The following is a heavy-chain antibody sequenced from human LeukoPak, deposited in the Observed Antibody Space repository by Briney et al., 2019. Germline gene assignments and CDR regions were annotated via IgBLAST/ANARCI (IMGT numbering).Heavy chain of an antibody. CDR2: IYHSGST. Sequence: KPSETLSLTCAVSGGSISSSNWWSWVRQPPGRGLEWIGEIYHSGSTNYNPSLKSRVTISVDKSKNQFSLKLSSVTAADTAVYYCARDRYYYDSSGYRFDYWGQGTLVTVSS. CDR3: ARDRYYYDSSGYRFDY. V-gene: IGHV4-4*02. D-gene: IGHD3-22*01. J-gene: IGHJ4*02. CDR1: GGSISSSNW.